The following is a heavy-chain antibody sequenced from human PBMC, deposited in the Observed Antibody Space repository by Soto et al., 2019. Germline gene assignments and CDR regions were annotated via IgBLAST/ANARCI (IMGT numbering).Heavy chain of an antibody. Sequence: VGSLRLSCAASGFTFSSYEMNWVRQAPGKGLEWVSYISSSGSTIYYADSVKGRFTISRDNAKNSLYLQMNSLRAEDTAVYYCARDATINLYYYGMDVWGQGTTVTVSS. CDR3: ARDATINLYYYGMDV. D-gene: IGHD2-21*01. V-gene: IGHV3-48*03. CDR1: GFTFSSYE. CDR2: ISSSGSTI. J-gene: IGHJ6*02.